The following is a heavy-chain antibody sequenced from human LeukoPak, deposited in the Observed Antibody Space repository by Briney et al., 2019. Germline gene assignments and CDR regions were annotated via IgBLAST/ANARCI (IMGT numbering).Heavy chain of an antibody. CDR1: GGSISSSSYY. Sequence: SETLSLTCTVSGGSISSSSYYWGWIRQPPGKGLEWIGSIYYSGSTYYNPSLKSRVTISVDTSKNQFSLTLSSVTAADTAVYYCARQPYGDYVEYWYFDLWGRGTLVTVSS. D-gene: IGHD4-17*01. CDR3: ARQPYGDYVEYWYFDL. CDR2: IYYSGST. V-gene: IGHV4-39*01. J-gene: IGHJ2*01.